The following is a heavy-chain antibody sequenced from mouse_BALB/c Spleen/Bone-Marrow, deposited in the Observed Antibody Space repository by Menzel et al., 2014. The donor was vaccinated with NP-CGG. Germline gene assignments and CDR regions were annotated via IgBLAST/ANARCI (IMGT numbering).Heavy chain of an antibody. CDR3: ARIGRARGYAVDY. V-gene: IGHV5-17*02. J-gene: IGHJ4*01. Sequence: EVKVVESGGGLVQPGGSRKLSCAASGTTFRNFGMHWVRQAPEKGLEWVAYISSGSSTIYYADTLKGRFTISRDNPKNTLFLQMTSLRSEDTAMYYCARIGRARGYAVDYWGQGTSVTVSS. D-gene: IGHD3-3*01. CDR1: GTTFRNFG. CDR2: ISSGSSTI.